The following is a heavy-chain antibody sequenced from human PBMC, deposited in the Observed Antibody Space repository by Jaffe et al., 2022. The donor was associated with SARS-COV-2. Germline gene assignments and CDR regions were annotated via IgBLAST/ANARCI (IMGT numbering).Heavy chain of an antibody. J-gene: IGHJ5*02. CDR3: AREILEWLSKADWFDP. Sequence: QVQLQESGPGLVKPSQTLSLTCTVSGGSISSGSYYWSWIRQPAGKGLEWIGRIYTSGSTNYNPSLKSRVTISVDTSKNQFSLKLSSVTAADTAVYYCAREILEWLSKADWFDPWGQGTLVTVSS. V-gene: IGHV4-61*02. CDR1: GGSISSGSYY. CDR2: IYTSGST. D-gene: IGHD3-3*01.